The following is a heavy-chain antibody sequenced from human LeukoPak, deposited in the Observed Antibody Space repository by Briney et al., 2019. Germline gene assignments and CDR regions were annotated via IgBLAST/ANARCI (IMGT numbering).Heavy chain of an antibody. CDR3: ARVLWLVKDRLFDY. D-gene: IGHD6-19*01. CDR1: GFTVSSNY. CDR2: IYSGGST. Sequence: PGGSLRLSCAASGFTVSSNYMSWVRQAPGKGLEWVSVIYSGGSTYYADSEKGRFTISRDNSKNTLYLQMNSLRAEDTAVYYCARVLWLVKDRLFDYWGQGTLVTVSS. V-gene: IGHV3-53*01. J-gene: IGHJ4*02.